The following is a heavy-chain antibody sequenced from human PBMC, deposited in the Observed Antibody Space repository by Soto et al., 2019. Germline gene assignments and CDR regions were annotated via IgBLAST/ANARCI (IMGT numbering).Heavy chain of an antibody. Sequence: QVQLVQSGAEVKKPGASVKVSCKASGYTFTSYGISWVRQAPGQGLEWMGWISAYNGNTNYAQKLQGRVTMTTDTSTSTAYMELRSLRSDDTAVYYCARDSPNRIAARPINTVQDACDIWGQGTMVTVSS. CDR3: ARDSPNRIAARPINTVQDACDI. V-gene: IGHV1-18*01. D-gene: IGHD6-6*01. J-gene: IGHJ3*02. CDR2: ISAYNGNT. CDR1: GYTFTSYG.